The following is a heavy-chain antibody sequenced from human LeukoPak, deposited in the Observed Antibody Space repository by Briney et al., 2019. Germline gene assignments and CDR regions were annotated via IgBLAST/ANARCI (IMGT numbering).Heavy chain of an antibody. V-gene: IGHV3-23*01. CDR2: IGSNPRDI. CDR3: AKDRMIPWGAPDV. D-gene: IGHD3-16*01. Sequence: GGSLRLSCVASGFTFSDYAMGWGRQAPGKGLEWISIIGSNPRDIDYIDSVKGRFTISRDKSKNTLYLQMNSLRVEDTAVYYCAKDRMIPWGAPDVWGQGTVVTVSS. J-gene: IGHJ3*01. CDR1: GFTFSDYA.